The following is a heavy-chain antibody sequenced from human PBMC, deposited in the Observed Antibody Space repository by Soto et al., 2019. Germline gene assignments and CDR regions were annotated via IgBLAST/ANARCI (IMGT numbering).Heavy chain of an antibody. CDR1: AFTFSDYA. D-gene: IGHD1-26*01. CDR2: ISYDGIGT. Sequence: QVQLVESGGGVVQPGRSLRLSCVGSAFTFSDYAIHWVRQGPGKGLDWVAAISYDGIGTDYADSVKGRFTISRDNSKNTLYLQMNSLTVEDTAVYYCARDARIGTDWYFDLWGRGTLVTVSS. J-gene: IGHJ2*01. V-gene: IGHV3-30-3*01. CDR3: ARDARIGTDWYFDL.